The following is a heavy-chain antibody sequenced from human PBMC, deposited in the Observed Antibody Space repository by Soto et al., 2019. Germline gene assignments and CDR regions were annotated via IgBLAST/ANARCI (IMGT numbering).Heavy chain of an antibody. CDR3: GRRFPGSFGMVILWWFDP. CDR1: GGSINDYY. D-gene: IGHD3-3*01. V-gene: IGHV4-59*08. CDR2: IFYTGST. J-gene: IGHJ5*02. Sequence: PSETLSLTCTVSGGSINDYYWSRIRQPPGKGLEWIGHIFYTGSTNYNPSLKSRVTISVDRSTNQFSLRLSSVTAADTAVYNCGRRFPGSFGMVILWWFDPWGQGTLVTVS.